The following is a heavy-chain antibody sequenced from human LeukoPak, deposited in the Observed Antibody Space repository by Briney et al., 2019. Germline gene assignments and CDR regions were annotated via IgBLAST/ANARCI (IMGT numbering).Heavy chain of an antibody. J-gene: IGHJ4*02. CDR3: ARHGASGSYLYYFDY. Sequence: SETLSLTCTVSGASISSGGSYWSWIRQHPGRGLECIGYISYSGRTYYNPSLKSRVTISVDTSKNQFSLRLSSVTAADTAVYFCARHGASGSYLYYFDYWGQGTLVTVSS. D-gene: IGHD1-26*01. CDR2: ISYSGRT. CDR1: GASISSGGSY. V-gene: IGHV4-31*03.